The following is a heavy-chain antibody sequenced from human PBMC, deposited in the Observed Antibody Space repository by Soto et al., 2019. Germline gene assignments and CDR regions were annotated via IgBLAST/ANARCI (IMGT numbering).Heavy chain of an antibody. Sequence: EVHLVESGGGLVQPGGSLRLSCAASGFTFSRYAMNWVRQAPGKGLEWVSYINHDSGTIYYADSVKGRFTISRDNANNLLSLQMNSLRAEDTAVYYCARDRGYTGYDFAYRGQGTLVTVSS. V-gene: IGHV3-48*01. D-gene: IGHD5-12*01. CDR2: INHDSGTI. CDR3: ARDRGYTGYDFAY. CDR1: GFTFSRYA. J-gene: IGHJ4*02.